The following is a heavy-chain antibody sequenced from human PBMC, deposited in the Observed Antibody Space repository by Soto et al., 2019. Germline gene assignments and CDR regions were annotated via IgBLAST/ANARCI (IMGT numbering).Heavy chain of an antibody. CDR3: ARTYGYDAFDI. D-gene: IGHD4-17*01. J-gene: IGHJ3*02. CDR2: IYYSGSA. V-gene: IGHV4-31*03. CDR1: GGSINSGGYY. Sequence: QVQLQESGPGLVKPSQTLSLTCTVSGGSINSGGYYWSWVRQHPGKGLEWIGYIYYSGSAYYNPSIESRVTISVDTSKNQFSLKLTSVTAADTAVYYCARTYGYDAFDIWGQGTMVTVSS.